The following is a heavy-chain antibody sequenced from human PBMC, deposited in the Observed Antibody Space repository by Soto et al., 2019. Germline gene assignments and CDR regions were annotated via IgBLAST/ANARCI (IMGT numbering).Heavy chain of an antibody. Sequence: PSQTLSLTCAISWGSVSSNTATWNWVRQPPSRGLEWLGRTYYRSNWNFDYALSVKSRITINPDTSKNQFSLQLNSLTPEDTAVYYCAGELDIHHGLGYWGPGTSVTVSS. CDR1: WGSVSSNTAT. CDR3: AGELDIHHGLGY. D-gene: IGHD3-3*02. CDR2: TYYRSNWNF. J-gene: IGHJ4*02. V-gene: IGHV6-1*01.